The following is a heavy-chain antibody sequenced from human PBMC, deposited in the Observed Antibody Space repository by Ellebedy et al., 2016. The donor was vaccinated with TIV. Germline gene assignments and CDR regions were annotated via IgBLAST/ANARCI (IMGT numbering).Heavy chain of an antibody. CDR3: ARGLRLGDAFDI. V-gene: IGHV3-21*01. D-gene: IGHD3-10*01. Sequence: GESLKISXAASGFTFSTYWMHWVRQAPGKGLEWVSSISSSSSYIYYADSVKGRFTISRDNAKNSLYLQMNSLRAEDTAVYYCARGLRLGDAFDIWGQGTMVTVSS. J-gene: IGHJ3*02. CDR2: ISSSSSYI. CDR1: GFTFSTYW.